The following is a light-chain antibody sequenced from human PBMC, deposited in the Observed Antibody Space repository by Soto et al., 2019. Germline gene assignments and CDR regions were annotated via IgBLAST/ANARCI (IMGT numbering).Light chain of an antibody. CDR3: SSYSSSPTLL. J-gene: IGLJ2*01. Sequence: QSALTQAASVSGSPGQSITISCTGTSSDVGAYNYVSWYQHHPDKAPKLIIYEVNNRPSGVSNRFSGAKSGNTAYLTISGLRAEDEADYYCSSYSSSPTLLFGGGTKVTVL. CDR2: EVN. V-gene: IGLV2-14*01. CDR1: SSDVGAYNY.